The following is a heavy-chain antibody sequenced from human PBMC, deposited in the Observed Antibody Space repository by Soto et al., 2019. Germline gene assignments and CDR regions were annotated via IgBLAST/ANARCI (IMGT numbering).Heavy chain of an antibody. CDR1: GGSISSGGYY. CDR3: ARSGYSYGPNPLLY. Sequence: SQTLSLTCTVSGGSISSGGYYWSWIRQHPGKGLEWIGYIYYSGSTYYNPSLKSRVTISVDTSKNQFSLKLSSVTAADTAVYYCARSGYSYGPNPLLYWGQGTLVTVSS. D-gene: IGHD5-18*01. CDR2: IYYSGST. V-gene: IGHV4-31*03. J-gene: IGHJ4*02.